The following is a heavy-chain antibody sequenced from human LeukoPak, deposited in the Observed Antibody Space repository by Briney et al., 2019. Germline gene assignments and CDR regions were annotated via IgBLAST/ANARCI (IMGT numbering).Heavy chain of an antibody. J-gene: IGHJ6*03. CDR1: GGSISSYY. CDR3: ARDHVDTAMVYYYYYYMDV. CDR2: IYTRGST. D-gene: IGHD5-18*01. V-gene: IGHV4-4*07. Sequence: SETLSLTCTVSGGSISSYYWSWIRQPAGKGREWIGRIYTRGSTNYNPSLKSRVTMSVDTSKNQFSLKLSSVTAADTAVYYYARDHVDTAMVYYYYYYMDVWGEGTTVTVSS.